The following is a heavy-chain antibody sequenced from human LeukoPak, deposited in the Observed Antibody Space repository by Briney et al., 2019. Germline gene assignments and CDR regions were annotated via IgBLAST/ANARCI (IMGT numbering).Heavy chain of an antibody. CDR3: ARGNAYYYDSSGYSDAFDI. Sequence: PGGSLRLSCAASGFTFSSYSMNWVRQAPGKGLEWVSSISSSSSYIYYADSVKGRFTISRDNAKNSLYLQMNSLKTEDTAVYYCARGNAYYYDSSGYSDAFDIWGQGTMVTVSS. CDR1: GFTFSSYS. V-gene: IGHV3-21*04. D-gene: IGHD3-22*01. J-gene: IGHJ3*02. CDR2: ISSSSSYI.